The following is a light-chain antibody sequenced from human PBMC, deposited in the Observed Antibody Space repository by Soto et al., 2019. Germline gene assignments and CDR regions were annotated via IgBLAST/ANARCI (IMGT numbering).Light chain of an antibody. CDR2: DAS. CDR1: QDIGPY. CDR3: QQRSAIFT. J-gene: IGKJ3*01. Sequence: EVVLTQSPATLSLSPGERATLSCRASQDIGPYLAWDQQKPGQAPRLLIHDASKRPTGSPPRFSGSRSGPDFTLTISSLEPEDFSIYYCQQRSAIFTFGPGTKVDIK. V-gene: IGKV3-11*01.